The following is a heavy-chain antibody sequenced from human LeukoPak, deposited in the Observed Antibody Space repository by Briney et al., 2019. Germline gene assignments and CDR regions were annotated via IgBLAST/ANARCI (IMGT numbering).Heavy chain of an antibody. J-gene: IGHJ4*02. D-gene: IGHD6-19*01. Sequence: SETLSLTCTVSGGSISSSSYYWGWIRQPPGKGLEWIGSIYYSGSTYYNPSLKSRVTISVDTSKNQFSLKLSSVTAADTAVYYCARQRSGGYGGGSYPRHIDYWGQGTLVTVSS. V-gene: IGHV4-39*01. CDR2: IYYSGST. CDR3: ARQRSGGYGGGSYPRHIDY. CDR1: GGSISSSSYY.